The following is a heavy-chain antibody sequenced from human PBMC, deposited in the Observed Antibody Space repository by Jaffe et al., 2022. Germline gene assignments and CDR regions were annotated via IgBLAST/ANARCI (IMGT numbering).Heavy chain of an antibody. Sequence: QVQLVQSGAEVKKPGASVKVSCKASGYTFTSYYMHWVRQAPGQGLEWMGIINPSGGSTSYAQKFQGRVTMTRDTSTSTVYMELSSLRSEDTAVYYCARDVPPEITEQWLESLPGSGLDYWGQGTLVTVSS. CDR3: ARDVPPEITEQWLESLPGSGLDY. V-gene: IGHV1-46*03. J-gene: IGHJ4*02. D-gene: IGHD6-19*01. CDR1: GYTFTSYY. CDR2: INPSGGST.